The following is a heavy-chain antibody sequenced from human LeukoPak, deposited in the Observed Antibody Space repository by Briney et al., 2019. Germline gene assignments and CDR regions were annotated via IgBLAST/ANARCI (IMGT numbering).Heavy chain of an antibody. CDR2: ISWNSGSI. Sequence: GGSLRLSCVASGLTFDDYAMHWVRQAPGKGREWVSGISWNSGSIGYADSVKGRFTISRDNAKNSLYLQMNSLRAEDTALYYCAKDGGYLFGRGIDYWGQGTLVTVSS. CDR3: AKDGGYLFGRGIDY. D-gene: IGHD3-16*01. CDR1: GLTFDDYA. V-gene: IGHV3-9*01. J-gene: IGHJ4*02.